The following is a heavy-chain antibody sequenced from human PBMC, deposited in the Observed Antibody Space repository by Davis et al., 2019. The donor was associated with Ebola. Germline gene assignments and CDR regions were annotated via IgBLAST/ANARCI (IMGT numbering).Heavy chain of an antibody. CDR2: VIGGGKST. Sequence: PGGSLRLSCAASGFTFRLSVMNWVRQAPGKGLEWVSAVIGGGKSTYYADSVKGRFTISRDNAKNSLYLQMNSLRDEDTAVYYCARASPNICSSTSCYGSGFDYWGQGTLVTVSS. D-gene: IGHD2-2*01. CDR1: GFTFRLSV. V-gene: IGHV3-23*01. CDR3: ARASPNICSSTSCYGSGFDY. J-gene: IGHJ4*02.